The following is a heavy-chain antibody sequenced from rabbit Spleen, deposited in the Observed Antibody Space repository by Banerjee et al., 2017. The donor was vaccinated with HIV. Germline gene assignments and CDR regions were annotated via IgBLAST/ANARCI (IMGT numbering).Heavy chain of an antibody. J-gene: IGHJ6*01. D-gene: IGHD6-1*01. CDR1: GFSFSNDYW. CDR2: IYTGSGAT. CDR3: ARTTTYVYGLDL. Sequence: EQLVESGGGLVQPEGSLTLTCTASGFSFSNDYWMCWVRQAPGKGLEWIGCIYTGSGATYYANWAKGRFTISKTSSTTVTLQMTSLTAADTATYFCARTTTYVYGLDLWGPGTLVTVS. V-gene: IGHV1S45*01.